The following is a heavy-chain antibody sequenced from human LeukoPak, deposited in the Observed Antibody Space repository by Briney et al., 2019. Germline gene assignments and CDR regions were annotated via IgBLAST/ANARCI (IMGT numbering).Heavy chain of an antibody. CDR2: MNPNSDNT. J-gene: IGHJ4*02. CDR1: GYTFTCYD. Sequence: GASVKVSCKASGYTFTCYDINWVRQAPGQGLEWMGWMNPNSDNTGYAQKFQGRVTVTRNPSISTAYMELSSLRSEDTAVYYCARNVRDTGTFDYWGQGTLVTVSS. V-gene: IGHV1-8*01. D-gene: IGHD5-18*01. CDR3: ARNVRDTGTFDY.